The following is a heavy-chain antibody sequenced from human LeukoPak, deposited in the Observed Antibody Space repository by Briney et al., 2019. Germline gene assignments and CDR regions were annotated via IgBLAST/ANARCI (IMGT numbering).Heavy chain of an antibody. V-gene: IGHV1-69*01. CDR3: ARDPLRIVGATNYFDY. J-gene: IGHJ4*02. CDR1: GGTFISYA. CDR2: IIPIFGTA. D-gene: IGHD1-26*01. Sequence: SVKVSCKASGGTFISYAISWVRQAPGQALEWMGGIIPIFGTANYAQKFQGRVTITADESTRTAYMELSSLRSEDTAVYYCARDPLRIVGATNYFDYWGQGTLVTVSS.